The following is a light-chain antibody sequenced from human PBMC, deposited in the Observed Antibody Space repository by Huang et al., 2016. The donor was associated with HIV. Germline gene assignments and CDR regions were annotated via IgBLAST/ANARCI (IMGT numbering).Light chain of an antibody. J-gene: IGKJ4*01. Sequence: EIMMTQSPATLSVSPGGIATLSCRARQTVRNDLAWYQQKIGQATRLLIYDTSTRASCSPARFTGRGSGTECTLTISGLQSEDFAIYYCQQYDNWPPGLTFGGGTKVEI. CDR3: QQYDNWPPGLT. V-gene: IGKV3D-15*01. CDR1: QTVRND. CDR2: DTS.